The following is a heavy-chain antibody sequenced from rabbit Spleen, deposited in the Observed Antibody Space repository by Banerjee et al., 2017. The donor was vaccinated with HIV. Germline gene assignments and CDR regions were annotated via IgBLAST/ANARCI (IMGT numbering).Heavy chain of an antibody. D-gene: IGHD8-1*01. J-gene: IGHJ6*01. CDR2: IYAGSSGAT. CDR1: GFSFSSSYF. CDR3: ARDAGSSFSTYGMDL. V-gene: IGHV1S45*01. Sequence: QEQLEESGGDLVKPGASLTLTCTASGFSFSSSYFMCWVRQAPGKGLEWIASIYAGSSGATYSATWAKGRFTISKTSSTTVTLQMTSLTVADTATYFCARDAGSSFSTYGMDLWGQGTLVTVS.